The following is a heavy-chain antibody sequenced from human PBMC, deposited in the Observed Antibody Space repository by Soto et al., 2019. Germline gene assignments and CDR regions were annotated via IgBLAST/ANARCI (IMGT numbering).Heavy chain of an antibody. V-gene: IGHV3-49*04. CDR1: GFTFGDYA. CDR3: TREEIVVVPAAIKYYGMDV. J-gene: IGHJ6*02. D-gene: IGHD2-2*01. CDR2: IRSKAYGGTT. Sequence: GVLRLSCTASGFTFGDYAMSWVRQAPGKGLEWVGFIRSKAYGGTTEYAASVKGRFTISRDDSKSIAYLQMNSLKTEDTAVYYCTREEIVVVPAAIKYYGMDVWGPGNTVTLSS.